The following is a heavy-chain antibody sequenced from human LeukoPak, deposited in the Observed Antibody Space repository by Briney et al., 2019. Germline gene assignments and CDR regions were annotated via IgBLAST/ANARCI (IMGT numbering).Heavy chain of an antibody. V-gene: IGHV4-39*01. J-gene: IGHJ4*02. Sequence: PSETLSLTCTVSGGSISSSSYSWGWIRQPPGKGLEWIGSIYYSGSTYYNPSLKSRVTISVDTSKNQFSLKLSSVTAADTAVYYCARVLVEDGHNPPSYKYYFDYWGQGTLVTVSS. CDR1: GGSISSSSYS. CDR3: ARVLVEDGHNPPSYKYYFDY. D-gene: IGHD5-24*01. CDR2: IYYSGST.